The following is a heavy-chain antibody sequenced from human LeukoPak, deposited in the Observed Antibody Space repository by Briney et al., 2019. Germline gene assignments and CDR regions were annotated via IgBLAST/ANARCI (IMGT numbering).Heavy chain of an antibody. Sequence: SQTLSLTCAISGDSVSSNSAAWNWIRQSPSRGLEWLGRTYYRSKWYNDCAVSVKSRITINPDTSKNQFSLQLNSVTPEDTAVYYCARHGITMVRGVIKSYYFDYWGQGTLVTVSS. CDR1: GDSVSSNSAA. J-gene: IGHJ4*02. D-gene: IGHD3-10*01. CDR2: TYYRSKWYN. V-gene: IGHV6-1*01. CDR3: ARHGITMVRGVIKSYYFDY.